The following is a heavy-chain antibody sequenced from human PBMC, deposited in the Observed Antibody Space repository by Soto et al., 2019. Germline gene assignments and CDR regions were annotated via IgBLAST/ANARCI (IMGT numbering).Heavy chain of an antibody. CDR3: ARDAYGVAAAGTSLDY. Sequence: EEQLLESGGGLVQPGGSLRLSCAASGFTFSRHGMNWVRQAPGKGLEWVSGITGSGSTYYADSVKGRFTISRDNSKNILYVEMNSVRAEDTAVYYCARDAYGVAAAGTSLDYWGQGTLVTVSS. V-gene: IGHV3-23*01. D-gene: IGHD6-13*01. CDR1: GFTFSRHG. J-gene: IGHJ4*02. CDR2: ITGSGST.